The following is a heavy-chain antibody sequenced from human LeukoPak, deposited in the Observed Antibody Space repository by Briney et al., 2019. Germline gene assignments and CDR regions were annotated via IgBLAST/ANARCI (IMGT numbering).Heavy chain of an antibody. V-gene: IGHV3-30-3*01. CDR3: AKDIAQRPPYYYGMDV. J-gene: IGHJ6*02. D-gene: IGHD2-15*01. Sequence: GGSLRLSCAASGFTFSSYAMHWVRQAPGKGLEWVAVISYDGSNKYYADSVKGRFTISRDNSKNTLYLQMNSLRAEDTALYYCAKDIAQRPPYYYGMDVWGQGTTVTVSS. CDR1: GFTFSSYA. CDR2: ISYDGSNK.